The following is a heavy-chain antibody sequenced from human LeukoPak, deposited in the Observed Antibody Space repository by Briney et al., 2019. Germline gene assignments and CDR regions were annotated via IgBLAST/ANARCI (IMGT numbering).Heavy chain of an antibody. CDR2: IYHSGST. Sequence: PSETLSLTCAVSGGSISSTNWWCWVRQPPGKGLEWIGEIYHSGSTNYNPSLKSRVTISVDKSKNQISLKLTSVTAADTAVYYCASQSGFPADYWGQGTLVTVSS. CDR3: ASQSGFPADY. J-gene: IGHJ4*02. CDR1: GGSISSTNW. V-gene: IGHV4-4*02.